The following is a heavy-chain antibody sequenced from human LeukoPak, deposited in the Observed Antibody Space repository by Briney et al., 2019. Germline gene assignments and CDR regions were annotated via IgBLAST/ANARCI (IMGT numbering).Heavy chain of an antibody. D-gene: IGHD4-17*01. V-gene: IGHV3-49*03. Sequence: GGSLRLSCTASGFTFGDYAMSWFRQAPGKGLEWVGFIRSKAYGGTTEYAASVKGRFTISRDDSKSIAYLQMNSLKTEDTAVYYCTRDGDYGDGNSDYWGQGTLVTVSS. J-gene: IGHJ4*02. CDR3: TRDGDYGDGNSDY. CDR2: IRSKAYGGTT. CDR1: GFTFGDYA.